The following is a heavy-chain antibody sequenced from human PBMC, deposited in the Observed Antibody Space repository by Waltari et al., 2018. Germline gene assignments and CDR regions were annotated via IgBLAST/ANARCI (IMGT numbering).Heavy chain of an antibody. V-gene: IGHV1-8*02. J-gene: IGHJ3*02. CDR2: MNPNSGNT. CDR1: GYHFTSYD. D-gene: IGHD2-21*02. CDR3: ARDPTYCGGDCYAFDI. Sequence: QVQLVQSGAEVKKPGASVKVSCKASGYHFTSYDINWVRQATGQGLEWMGWMNPNSGNTGYAQKFQGRVTMTRNTSISTAYMELSSLRSEDTAVYYCARDPTYCGGDCYAFDIWGQGTMVTVSS.